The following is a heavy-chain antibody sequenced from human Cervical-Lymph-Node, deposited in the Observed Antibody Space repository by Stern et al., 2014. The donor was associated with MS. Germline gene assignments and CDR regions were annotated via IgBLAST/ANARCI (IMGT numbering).Heavy chain of an antibody. CDR3: AKGSVGIAAPRNFDY. CDR1: GFTFADYA. D-gene: IGHD6-13*01. J-gene: IGHJ4*02. Sequence: EVQLVESGGGLVQPGMSLRLSCAASGFTFADYAMHWVRQAPGKGLAWVSGMSWTSGSIGYADSVKGRFTISRDNAKNSLYLQMNSLRTEDTAFYYCAKGSVGIAAPRNFDYWGQGTLVTVSS. V-gene: IGHV3-9*01. CDR2: MSWTSGSI.